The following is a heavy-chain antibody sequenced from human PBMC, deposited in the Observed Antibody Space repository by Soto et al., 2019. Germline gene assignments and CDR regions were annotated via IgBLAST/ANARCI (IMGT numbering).Heavy chain of an antibody. CDR3: ARDWGYDYVWGGDY. CDR1: GYTFTGYY. J-gene: IGHJ4*02. D-gene: IGHD3-16*01. CDR2: INPNSGGT. Sequence: QVQLVQSGAEVKKPGASVKVSCKASGYTFTGYYMHWVRQAPGQGLEWMGRINPNSGGTNYAQRFQGRVTMTRDTSISTAYMERSRLRSDDTAVYYCARDWGYDYVWGGDYWGQGTLVTVSS. V-gene: IGHV1-2*02.